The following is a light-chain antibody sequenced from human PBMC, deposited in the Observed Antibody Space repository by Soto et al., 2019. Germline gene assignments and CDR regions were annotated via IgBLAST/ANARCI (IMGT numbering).Light chain of an antibody. V-gene: IGKV3D-20*02. CDR1: QSVNSDS. J-gene: IGKJ2*01. CDR2: GAS. CDR3: QVRTDWPPFKYT. Sequence: EIVLTQSPGTLSLSPGEGATLSCRASQSVNSDSLAWYQQKPGQAPRLLISGASTRATGIPDRFRGSGSGTDFTLTISRLEPEDFAVYYCQVRTDWPPFKYTFGQGTKLEVK.